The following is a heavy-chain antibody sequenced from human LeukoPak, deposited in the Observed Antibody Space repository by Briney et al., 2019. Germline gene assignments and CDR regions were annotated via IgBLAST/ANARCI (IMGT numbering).Heavy chain of an antibody. D-gene: IGHD3-9*01. Sequence: SETLSLTCTVSGGSISSYYWSWIRQPPGKGLEWIGYIYYSGSTYYNPSLKSRVTISVDTSKNQFSLKLSSVTAADTAVYYCASDRLRFFDWCYWGQGTLVTVSS. CDR3: ASDRLRFFDWCY. CDR1: GGSISSYY. J-gene: IGHJ4*02. CDR2: IYYSGST. V-gene: IGHV4-59*08.